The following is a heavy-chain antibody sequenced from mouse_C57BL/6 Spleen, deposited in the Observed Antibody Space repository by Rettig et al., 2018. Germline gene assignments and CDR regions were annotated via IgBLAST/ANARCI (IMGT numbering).Heavy chain of an antibody. CDR3: ARWRITTFDY. V-gene: IGHV1-76*01. J-gene: IGHJ2*01. D-gene: IGHD2-4*01. CDR2: IYPGSGNT. Sequence: INWVNQRPGQGLEWIARIYPGSGNTYYNEKFRGKATLTAEKSSTTAYMQLSSLTSEDSAVYFCARWRITTFDYWGQGTTLTVSS.